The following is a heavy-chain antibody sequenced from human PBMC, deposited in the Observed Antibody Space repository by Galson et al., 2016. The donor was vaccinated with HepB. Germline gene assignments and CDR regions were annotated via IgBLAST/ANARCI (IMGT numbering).Heavy chain of an antibody. CDR3: ARDRTPWSYYGSGRYPLRGMDV. CDR2: ISGSGDSV. V-gene: IGHV3-23*01. Sequence: SLRLSCAASGFSFGSYALSWVRQAPGKGLEWVSVISGSGDSVHHADSVKGRFTISRDKPKNTVYLQMNSLRAGDTAVYYCARDRTPWSYYGSGRYPLRGMDVWGQGTTVTVSS. CDR1: GFSFGSYA. J-gene: IGHJ6*02. D-gene: IGHD3-10*01.